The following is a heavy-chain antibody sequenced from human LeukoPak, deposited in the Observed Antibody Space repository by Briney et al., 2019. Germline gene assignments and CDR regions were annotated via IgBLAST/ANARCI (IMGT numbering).Heavy chain of an antibody. Sequence: GGSLRLSCAASGFTFSDYAMSWVRQAPGKGLEWVSAISGSGGSTYYADSVKGRFTISRDNSKNTLYLQMNSLRAEDTAVYYCAKSYYYGSGSYYTYFGYWGQGTLVTVSS. D-gene: IGHD3-10*01. CDR1: GFTFSDYA. V-gene: IGHV3-23*01. CDR3: AKSYYYGSGSYYTYFGY. CDR2: ISGSGGST. J-gene: IGHJ4*02.